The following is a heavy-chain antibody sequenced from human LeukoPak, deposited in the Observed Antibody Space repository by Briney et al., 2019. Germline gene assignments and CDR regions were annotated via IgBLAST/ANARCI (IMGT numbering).Heavy chain of an antibody. CDR2: INHSGST. CDR3: ASIQGYDSSGYSNH. Sequence: SETLSLTCAAYGGSFSGYYWSWIRQPPGKGLGWIGEINHSGSTNYNPSLKSRVTISVDTSKNQFSLKLSSVTAADTAVYYCASIQGYDSSGYSNHWGQGTLITVSS. V-gene: IGHV4-34*01. J-gene: IGHJ5*02. D-gene: IGHD3-22*01. CDR1: GGSFSGYY.